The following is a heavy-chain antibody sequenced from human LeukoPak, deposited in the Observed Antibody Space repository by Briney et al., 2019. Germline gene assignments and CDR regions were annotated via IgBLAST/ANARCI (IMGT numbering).Heavy chain of an antibody. Sequence: SETLSLTCTVSGGSISSYYWSWIRQPAGKGLEWIGRIYTSGSTNYNPSLKSRVTISVDTSKNQFSLKLSSVTAADTAVYYCARWAPRTYDSSGYRLDYWGQGTLVTVSS. CDR1: GGSISSYY. J-gene: IGHJ4*02. D-gene: IGHD3-22*01. V-gene: IGHV4-4*07. CDR3: ARWAPRTYDSSGYRLDY. CDR2: IYTSGST.